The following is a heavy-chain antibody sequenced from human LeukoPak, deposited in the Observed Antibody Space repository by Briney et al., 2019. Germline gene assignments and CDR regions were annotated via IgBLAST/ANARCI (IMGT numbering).Heavy chain of an antibody. Sequence: ASVKVSCKASGGTFSSYAISWVRQAPGQGLEWMGGIIPIFGTANYAQKFQGRVTITADESTSTAYMELSSLRSEDTAVYYCAIYYYDSSGSCMIPFDYWGQGTLVTVSS. CDR3: AIYYYDSSGSCMIPFDY. J-gene: IGHJ4*02. CDR1: GGTFSSYA. CDR2: IIPIFGTA. V-gene: IGHV1-69*01. D-gene: IGHD3-22*01.